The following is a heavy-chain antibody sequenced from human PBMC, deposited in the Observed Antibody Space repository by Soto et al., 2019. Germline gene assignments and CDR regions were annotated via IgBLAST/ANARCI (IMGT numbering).Heavy chain of an antibody. Sequence: SETLSLTCAVYGGSFSGYYWSWIRQPPGKGLEWIGQINHNGSTNYNPSLKSRVTISIDKSKSQFSLELSSVTAADTAVYYCARDRPFYGDYLFDYWGQGTLVTVSS. CDR2: INHNGST. V-gene: IGHV4-34*01. J-gene: IGHJ4*02. D-gene: IGHD4-17*01. CDR3: ARDRPFYGDYLFDY. CDR1: GGSFSGYY.